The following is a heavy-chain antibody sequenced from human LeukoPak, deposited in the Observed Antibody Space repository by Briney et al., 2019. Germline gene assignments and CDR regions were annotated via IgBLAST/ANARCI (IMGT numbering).Heavy chain of an antibody. V-gene: IGHV4-59*01. Sequence: SETLSLTCTVSGGSISSYYWSWIRQPPGKGLEWIGYIYYSGSTNYNPSLKSRVTISVDTSKNQFSLKLSSVTVADTAVYYCARTYYGSGSSHNWFDPWGQGTLVTVSS. D-gene: IGHD3-10*01. CDR1: GGSISSYY. J-gene: IGHJ5*02. CDR3: ARTYYGSGSSHNWFDP. CDR2: IYYSGST.